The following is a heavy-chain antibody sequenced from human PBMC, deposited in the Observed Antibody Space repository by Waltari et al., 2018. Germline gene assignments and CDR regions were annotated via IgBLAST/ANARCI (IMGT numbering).Heavy chain of an antibody. CDR1: GGSFSGYY. V-gene: IGHV4-34*01. J-gene: IGHJ5*02. Sequence: QVQLQQWGAGLLKPSETLSLTCAVYGGSFSGYYWSWIRQPPGKGLEWIGEINQRGSTNYNPSLKSRVTISVDTSKNQFSLKLSSVTAADTAVYYCARGETAAGYNWFDPWGQGTLVTVSS. D-gene: IGHD6-13*01. CDR2: INQRGST. CDR3: ARGETAAGYNWFDP.